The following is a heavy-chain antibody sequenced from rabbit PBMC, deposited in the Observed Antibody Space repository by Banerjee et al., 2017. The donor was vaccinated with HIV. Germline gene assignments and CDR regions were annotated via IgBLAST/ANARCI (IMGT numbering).Heavy chain of an antibody. Sequence: QEQLEESGGDLVKPEGSLTLTCTASGLDFSSSYWICWVRQAPGKGLEWIACINIISGDTVYATWAKGRFTISKASWTTVTLQMTSLTAADTASYFCARVLVVAGVDLWGQGTLVTVS. CDR2: INIISGDT. J-gene: IGHJ3*01. CDR1: GLDFSSSYW. D-gene: IGHD4-1*01. V-gene: IGHV1S45*01. CDR3: ARVLVVAGVDL.